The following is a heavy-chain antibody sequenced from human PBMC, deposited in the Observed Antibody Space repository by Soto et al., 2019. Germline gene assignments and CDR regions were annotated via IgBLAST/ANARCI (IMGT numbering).Heavy chain of an antibody. CDR3: ARVGYCSGGSCLSYSGYFDY. J-gene: IGHJ4*02. Sequence: EVQLVESGGGLVQPGGSLRLSCAASGFTFSSYAMHWVRQAPGKGLEYVSAISSNGGSTYYANSVKGRFTISRDNSKNTLYLQMGSLRAEDMDVYYCARVGYCSGGSCLSYSGYFDYWGQGTLVTVSS. CDR2: ISSNGGST. CDR1: GFTFSSYA. V-gene: IGHV3-64*01. D-gene: IGHD2-15*01.